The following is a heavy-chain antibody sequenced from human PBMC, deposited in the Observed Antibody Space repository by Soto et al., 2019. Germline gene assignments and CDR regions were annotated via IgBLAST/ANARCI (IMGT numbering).Heavy chain of an antibody. CDR2: IASDGKDK. V-gene: IGHV3-30*18. D-gene: IGHD6-13*01. CDR1: GFTFSNYA. J-gene: IGHJ4*02. CDR3: AKDGAIAAADYFFDY. Sequence: GGSLRLSCAASGFTFSNYAIHWVRQAPGKGLEWVAVIASDGKDKRYADSVKGRFTISRDNPKNTVYLQMNSLRGEDTAVYYCAKDGAIAAADYFFDYWGQGSLVTVSS.